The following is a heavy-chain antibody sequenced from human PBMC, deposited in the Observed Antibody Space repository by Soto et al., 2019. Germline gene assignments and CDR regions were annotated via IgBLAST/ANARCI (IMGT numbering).Heavy chain of an antibody. Sequence: QVQLQQWGTGLLKPSETLSVTCALYGGSFIEYYWNWVRQTPGKGLEWIGEVNQSGTSNYNPSPQNPGPMSVDASKKQFSLRLTSVTAADTGIYYCARARGRAESAPSGMDLWGQGTTVIVSS. J-gene: IGHJ6*02. CDR2: VNQSGTS. V-gene: IGHV4-34*02. D-gene: IGHD5-12*01. CDR1: GGSFIEYY. CDR3: ARARGRAESAPSGMDL.